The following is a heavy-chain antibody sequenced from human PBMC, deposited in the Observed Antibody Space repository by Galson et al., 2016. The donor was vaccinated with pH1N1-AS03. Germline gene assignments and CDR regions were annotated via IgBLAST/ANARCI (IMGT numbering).Heavy chain of an antibody. Sequence: LRLSCAVSGFTVSSNYMTWVRQAPGKGLEWVSIIYRSGSTYYRDSVKGRFTISRDNSENTLYLQVNSPRADDTAVYYCARGDYYDSSGLQHWGQGTLVTVSS. CDR3: ARGDYYDSSGLQH. J-gene: IGHJ1*01. CDR1: GFTVSSNY. D-gene: IGHD3-22*01. V-gene: IGHV3-66*01. CDR2: IYRSGST.